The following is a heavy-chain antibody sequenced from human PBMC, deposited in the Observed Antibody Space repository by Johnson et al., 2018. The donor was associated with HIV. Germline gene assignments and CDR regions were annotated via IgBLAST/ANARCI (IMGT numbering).Heavy chain of an antibody. J-gene: IGHJ3*02. CDR2: MYSGGST. V-gene: IGHV3-66*02. CDR1: GFTVSSNY. CDR3: ARIGAWQLHRAFDI. D-gene: IGHD2-15*01. Sequence: VQLVESGGGWVQPGGSLRLSCAASGFTVSSNYMSWVRQAPGKGLAWVSIMYSGGSTYYTDSVKGRFTISRDNSKNTLDLQMNSLRAEDTAVYYCARIGAWQLHRAFDIWGQGTMVTVSS.